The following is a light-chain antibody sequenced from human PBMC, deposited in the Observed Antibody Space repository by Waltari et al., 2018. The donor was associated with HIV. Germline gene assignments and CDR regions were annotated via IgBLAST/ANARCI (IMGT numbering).Light chain of an antibody. Sequence: DIQMNQSPSSLSASVGDRVTITCRASQSISSYLNWYQQKPGKAPKLLIYAASSLQSGVPSRFNGSGSGTDFTLTISSLQPEDFATYYCQQSYGTPRTFGQGTKVEIK. J-gene: IGKJ1*01. CDR1: QSISSY. CDR2: AAS. V-gene: IGKV1-39*01. CDR3: QQSYGTPRT.